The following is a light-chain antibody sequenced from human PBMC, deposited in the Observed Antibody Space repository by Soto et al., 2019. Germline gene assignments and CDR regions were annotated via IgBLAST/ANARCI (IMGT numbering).Light chain of an antibody. Sequence: IQIKQTPTSLSASVGDRVTITCRASQGIRNDLGWYQQKPGKAPKRLIYGASSLASGVPARFSGSGSGTDFTLTIVRLEPEDFAVYYCQQCGTSPWTFGQGTKVDIK. V-gene: IGKV1-17*01. CDR3: QQCGTSPWT. CDR2: GAS. CDR1: QGIRND. J-gene: IGKJ1*01.